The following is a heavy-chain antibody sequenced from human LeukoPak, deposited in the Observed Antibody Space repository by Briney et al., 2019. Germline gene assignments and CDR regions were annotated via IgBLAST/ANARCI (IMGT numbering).Heavy chain of an antibody. J-gene: IGHJ3*02. CDR3: AKEAGGLDDAFDI. V-gene: IGHV3-21*01. CDR2: ITSSRIYI. Sequence: GGSLRLSCAASGFTFSTYSMNWVRQAPGKGLEWVSSITSSRIYIYYADSVKGRFTISRDNVKNSLYLQMNSLRAEDTAVYYCAKEAGGLDDAFDIWGQGTMVTVSS. D-gene: IGHD3/OR15-3a*01. CDR1: GFTFSTYS.